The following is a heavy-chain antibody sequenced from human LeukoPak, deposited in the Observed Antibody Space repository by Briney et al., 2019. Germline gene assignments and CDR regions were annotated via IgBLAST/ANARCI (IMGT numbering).Heavy chain of an antibody. D-gene: IGHD5-12*01. CDR3: ARGPSGYHNT. CDR1: GFTFSSYW. CDR2: ISGSGGGT. J-gene: IGHJ4*02. V-gene: IGHV3-23*01. Sequence: PGGSLRLSCAASGFTFSSYWMSWVRQAPGKGLEWVSGISGSGGGTYYADSVRGRFSISRDNSKNTLYLQMNSLRAEDTAVYYCARGPSGYHNTGGQGTLVTVSS.